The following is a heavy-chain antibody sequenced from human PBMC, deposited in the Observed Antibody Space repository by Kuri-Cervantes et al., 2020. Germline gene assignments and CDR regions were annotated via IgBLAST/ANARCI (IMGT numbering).Heavy chain of an antibody. CDR2: IYSGGST. CDR1: GFTVSSNY. D-gene: IGHD6-19*01. V-gene: IGHV3-66*01. CDR3: AREGAVAGKMVYFDY. J-gene: IGHJ4*02. Sequence: GESLKISCAASGFTVSSNYMSWVRQAPGKGLEWVSVIYSGGSTYYADSVKGRFTISRDNSKNTLYLQMNSLRAEDTAVYYCAREGAVAGKMVYFDYWGQGTLVTVSS.